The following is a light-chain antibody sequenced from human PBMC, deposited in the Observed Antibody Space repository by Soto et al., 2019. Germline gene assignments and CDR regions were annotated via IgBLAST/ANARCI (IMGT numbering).Light chain of an antibody. Sequence: QSVLTQPASVSGSPGQSITISCTGTSSDVGGYNYVSWYQQHPGKAPKLMIYDVSNRPSGVSNRFSGSKSGNTASLTISGLQAEDEADYYCSSYTSSNHYVFGTGTQLTVL. CDR1: SSDVGGYNY. CDR2: DVS. CDR3: SSYTSSNHYV. V-gene: IGLV2-14*01. J-gene: IGLJ1*01.